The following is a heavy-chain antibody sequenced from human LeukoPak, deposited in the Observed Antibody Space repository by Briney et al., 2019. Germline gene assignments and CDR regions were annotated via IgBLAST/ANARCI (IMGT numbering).Heavy chain of an antibody. CDR3: ARVRASGWYAFDI. J-gene: IGHJ3*02. D-gene: IGHD6-19*01. CDR2: IYTSGST. CDR1: GGSISSSSYY. V-gene: IGHV4-61*02. Sequence: PSETLSLTCTVSGGSISSSSYYWSWIRQPAGKGLEWIGRIYTSGSTNYNPSLKSRVTISVDTSKNQFSLKLSSVTAADTAVYYCARVRASGWYAFDIWGQGTMVTVSS.